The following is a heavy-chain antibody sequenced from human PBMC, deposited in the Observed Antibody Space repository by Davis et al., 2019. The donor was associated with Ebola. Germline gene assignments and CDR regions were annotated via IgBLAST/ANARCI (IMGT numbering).Heavy chain of an antibody. D-gene: IGHD3-16*02. J-gene: IGHJ6*04. CDR3: ARVRYYPFYYGMDV. CDR2: IYYSGST. V-gene: IGHV4-59*01. Sequence: MPSETLPLSCTASGVPFSSYYWSWIRQPPGKGLEWIAYIYYSGSTNYNPSLKSRVTISADTSKNQFSLKLRSVTAADTAVYYGARVRYYPFYYGMDVWGKGTTVTVSS. CDR1: GVPFSSYY.